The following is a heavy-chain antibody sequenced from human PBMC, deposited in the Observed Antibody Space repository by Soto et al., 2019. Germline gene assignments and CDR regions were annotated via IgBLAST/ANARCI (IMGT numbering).Heavy chain of an antibody. J-gene: IGHJ3*02. Sequence: EVQLVESGGGSVQPGGSLRLSCAASGFTFSRYWMHWVRQAPGKGLVWVSRINIYGSSTDYADSVKGRFTISRENAKNTLYLQMNSLRVEDTAVYYCARGWIGDLNDAFDIWGQGTMVTVSS. V-gene: IGHV3-74*01. CDR3: ARGWIGDLNDAFDI. CDR2: INIYGSST. D-gene: IGHD2-2*03. CDR1: GFTFSRYW.